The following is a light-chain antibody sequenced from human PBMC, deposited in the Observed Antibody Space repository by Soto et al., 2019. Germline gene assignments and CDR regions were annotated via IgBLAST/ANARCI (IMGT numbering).Light chain of an antibody. J-gene: IGKJ2*01. CDR2: DAS. V-gene: IGKV1-5*01. CDR3: QQYNHYST. Sequence: DIQMTQSPSTLYASVGDRVTITCRASQSISRWVAWYQQKPGKAPKLLIYDASSLESGVPSRFSGSGSGTEFTLTISSLQPDDFATYYCQQYNHYSTFGQGTKLEIK. CDR1: QSISRW.